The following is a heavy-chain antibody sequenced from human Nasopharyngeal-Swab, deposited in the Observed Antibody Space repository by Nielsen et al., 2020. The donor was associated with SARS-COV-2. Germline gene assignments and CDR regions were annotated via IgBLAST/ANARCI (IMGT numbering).Heavy chain of an antibody. J-gene: IGHJ3*02. D-gene: IGHD3-10*01. V-gene: IGHV3-30*18. CDR2: ISYDGSNK. CDR3: AKDTRSNYYGSGSYYGYAFDI. Sequence: GSLRLSCAASGFTFSSYDMHWVRQAPGKGLEWVAVISYDGSNKYYADSVKGRFTISRDNSKNTLYLQMNSLRAEDTAVYYCAKDTRSNYYGSGSYYGYAFDIWGQGTMVTVSS. CDR1: GFTFSSYD.